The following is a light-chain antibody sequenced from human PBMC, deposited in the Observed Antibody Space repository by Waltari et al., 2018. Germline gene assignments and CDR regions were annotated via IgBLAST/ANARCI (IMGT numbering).Light chain of an antibody. Sequence: EVVLTQSPGTLSLSPGERATLSCRASQNIGRTLTWYQQKPGQSPRLLMYGASIRAAGTPDRFSGSGSGTDFILTITRLEPEDFAVYYCQNYERLPVTFGQGTKVEIK. J-gene: IGKJ1*01. CDR3: QNYERLPVT. V-gene: IGKV3-20*01. CDR2: GAS. CDR1: QNIGRT.